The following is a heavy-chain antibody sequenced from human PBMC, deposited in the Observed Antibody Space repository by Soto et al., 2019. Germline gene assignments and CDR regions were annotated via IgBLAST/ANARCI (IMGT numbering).Heavy chain of an antibody. CDR2: IIPMYGPA. D-gene: IGHD3-10*01. CDR3: ARVTSMVRGVIDNWFDP. J-gene: IGHJ5*02. CDR1: GGTFSSYA. Sequence: QVPLVQSGAEVKKPGSSVTVSCKASGGTFSSYAIHWVRQAPGQGLEWMGGIIPMYGPAKYAQRFQGRVTITADESTTTVYMELTSLPSHDTAVYYCARVTSMVRGVIDNWFDPWGHGTLVTVSS. V-gene: IGHV1-69*01.